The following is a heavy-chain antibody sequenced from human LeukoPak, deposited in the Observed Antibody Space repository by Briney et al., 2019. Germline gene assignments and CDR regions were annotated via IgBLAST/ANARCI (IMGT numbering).Heavy chain of an antibody. CDR1: GGSISSYY. D-gene: IGHD3-22*01. Sequence: PSETLSLTCTVSGGSISSYYCSWIRQPAGKGLEWIGRIYTSGSTNYNPSLKSRVTMSVDTSKNQFSLKLSSVTAADTAVYYCAREGYYDSSGYSPPDYWGQGTLVTVSS. J-gene: IGHJ4*02. CDR2: IYTSGST. V-gene: IGHV4-4*07. CDR3: AREGYYDSSGYSPPDY.